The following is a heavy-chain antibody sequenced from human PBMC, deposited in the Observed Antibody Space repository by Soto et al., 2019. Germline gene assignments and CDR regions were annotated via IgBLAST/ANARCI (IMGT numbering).Heavy chain of an antibody. V-gene: IGHV3-9*01. J-gene: IGHJ3*02. CDR1: GFTFDDYA. CDR2: ISWNSGSI. CDR3: AKEFVDTAMVIGAFDI. Sequence: PGGSLRLSCAASGFTFDDYAMHWVRQAPGKGLEWASGISWNSGSIGYADSVKGRFTISRDNAKNSLYLQMNSLRAEDTALYYCAKEFVDTAMVIGAFDIWGQGTMVTVSS. D-gene: IGHD5-18*01.